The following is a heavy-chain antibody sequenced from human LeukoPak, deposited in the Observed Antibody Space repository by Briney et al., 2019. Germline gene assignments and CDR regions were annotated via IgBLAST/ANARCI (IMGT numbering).Heavy chain of an antibody. V-gene: IGHV3-7*01. J-gene: IGHJ4*02. CDR1: GFTFSSYW. Sequence: GGSLTLTCAASGFTFSSYWMIWVRQAPGKGLEWVATIDQDGSAKYYVDSVEGRFTISRDNAKDSLYLQMNSLRAEDRAVYYCAREIVGATTLDYWGQGTLVTVSS. D-gene: IGHD1-26*01. CDR3: AREIVGATTLDY. CDR2: IDQDGSAK.